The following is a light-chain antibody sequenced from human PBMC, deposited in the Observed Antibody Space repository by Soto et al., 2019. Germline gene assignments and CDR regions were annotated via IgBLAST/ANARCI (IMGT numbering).Light chain of an antibody. CDR3: LQYYNFSLT. Sequence: AIQMTQSPSSVSASVLDRVFISFLARKDIRNTLAWYEQKPGEAPKLLIFAASNLQSGVPSRFSGSRSVTDFTLAITGLQPEDFATYYCLQYYNFSLTFGQGTKVDIK. CDR2: AAS. V-gene: IGKV1-6*01. CDR1: KDIRNT. J-gene: IGKJ1*01.